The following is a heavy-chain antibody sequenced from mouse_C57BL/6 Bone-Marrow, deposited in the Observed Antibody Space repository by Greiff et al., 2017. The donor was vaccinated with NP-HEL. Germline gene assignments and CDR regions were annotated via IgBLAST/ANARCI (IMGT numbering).Heavy chain of an antibody. J-gene: IGHJ2*01. CDR2: ISDGGSYT. D-gene: IGHD2-1*01. Sequence: EVQGVESGGGLVKPGGSLKLSCAASGFTFSSYAMSWVRQTPEKRLEWVATISDGGSYTYYPDNVKGRFTISRDNAKNNLYLQMSHLKSEDTAMYYCARVPVSTMVENYFDYWGQGTTLTVSS. CDR3: ARVPVSTMVENYFDY. CDR1: GFTFSSYA. V-gene: IGHV5-4*01.